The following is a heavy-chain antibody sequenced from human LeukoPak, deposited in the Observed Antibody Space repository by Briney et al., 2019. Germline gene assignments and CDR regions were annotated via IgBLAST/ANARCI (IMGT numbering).Heavy chain of an antibody. CDR2: INHSGST. CDR3: ALGGRQQLGYH. D-gene: IGHD6-13*01. J-gene: IGHJ5*02. Sequence: NASETLSLTCAVYGGSFSGYYWSWIRQPPGKGLEWIGEINHSGSTNYNPSLKSRVTISVDTSKNQFSLRLSSVTAADTAVYYCALGGRQQLGYHWGQGTLVTVSP. V-gene: IGHV4-34*01. CDR1: GGSFSGYY.